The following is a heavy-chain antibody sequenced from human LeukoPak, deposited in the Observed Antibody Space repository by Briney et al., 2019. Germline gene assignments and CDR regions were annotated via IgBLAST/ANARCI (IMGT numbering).Heavy chain of an antibody. CDR2: ISSSGSTI. J-gene: IGHJ4*02. Sequence: GGSLRLSCAASGFTFSDYYMSWIRQAPGKGLEWVSYISSSGSTIYYADSAKGRFTISRDNAKNSLYLQMNSLRAEDTAVYYCARRARGSSSPADYWGQGTLVTVSS. CDR1: GFTFSDYY. V-gene: IGHV3-11*01. CDR3: ARRARGSSSPADY. D-gene: IGHD6-13*01.